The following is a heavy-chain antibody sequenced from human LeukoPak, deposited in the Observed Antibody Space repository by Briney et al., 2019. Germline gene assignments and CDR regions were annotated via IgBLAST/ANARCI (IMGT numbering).Heavy chain of an antibody. V-gene: IGHV1-18*01. CDR1: GYTFTSYG. D-gene: IGHD2-2*01. Sequence: ASVKVSCKASGYTFTSYGISWVRQAPGQGLEWMGWISAYNGNTNYAQKLQGRVTMTTDTSTSTAYMELRSLRSDDTAVYYCARVHIIVVVPAALYAFDIWGQGTMVTVSS. J-gene: IGHJ3*02. CDR3: ARVHIIVVVPAALYAFDI. CDR2: ISAYNGNT.